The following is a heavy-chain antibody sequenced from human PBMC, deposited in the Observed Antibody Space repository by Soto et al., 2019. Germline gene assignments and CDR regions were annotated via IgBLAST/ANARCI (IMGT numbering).Heavy chain of an antibody. V-gene: IGHV3-23*01. CDR3: AKDSYSDFWGGHYYYFDF. CDR1: RFTFSTFA. CDR2: ISGGGANT. D-gene: IGHD3-3*01. Sequence: GGSLRLSCAASRFTFSTFAMSWVRQAPGKGLEWVAAISGGGANTYYADSVKGRFTISRDNSKNTLYLQMDSLRAEDTAIYFCAKDSYSDFWGGHYYYFDFWGQGTLVTVSS. J-gene: IGHJ4*02.